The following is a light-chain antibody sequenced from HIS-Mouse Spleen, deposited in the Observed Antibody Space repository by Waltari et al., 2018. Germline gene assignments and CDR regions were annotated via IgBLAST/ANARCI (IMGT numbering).Light chain of an antibody. CDR3: SSYTSSSTLNWV. V-gene: IGLV2-14*01. J-gene: IGLJ3*02. CDR2: EVS. CDR1: SSDVGGYNY. Sequence: QSALTQPASVSGSPGQSITISCIGTSSDVGGYNYASWYQQHPGKAPKLMIYEVSNRPSGVSNRFSGSKSGNTASLTISGLQAEDEADYYCSSYTSSSTLNWVFGGGTKLTVL.